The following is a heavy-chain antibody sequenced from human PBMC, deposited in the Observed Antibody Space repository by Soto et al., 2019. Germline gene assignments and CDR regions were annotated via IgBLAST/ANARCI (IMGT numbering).Heavy chain of an antibody. CDR1: ADTFNSYS. Sequence: QVQLVQSGAEVKKPGSSVKVSCKASADTFNSYSLSWLRQAPGQRLEWMGGITPVFGTADYAQSFEDRLTITADDSTSTVYMELSSLRSDDTAVYYCARSLEGTTVTNWFDPWCHVALVTVSS. J-gene: IGHJ5*02. CDR3: ARSLEGTTVTNWFDP. V-gene: IGHV1-69*01. D-gene: IGHD4-17*01. CDR2: ITPVFGTA.